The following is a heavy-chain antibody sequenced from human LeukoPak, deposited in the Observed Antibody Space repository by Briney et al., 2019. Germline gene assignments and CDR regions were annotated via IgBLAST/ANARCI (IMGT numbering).Heavy chain of an antibody. CDR2: IIAILGIA. CDR3: ARDMGIAAAGTGTGRIDY. V-gene: IGHV1-69*04. J-gene: IGHJ4*02. D-gene: IGHD6-13*01. Sequence: SVKVSCKASGGTFSSYAISWVRQAPGQGLEWMGRIIAILGIANYAQKFQGRVTITADKSTSTAYMELSSLRTEDTAVYYCARDMGIAAAGTGTGRIDYWGQGTLVTVSS. CDR1: GGTFSSYA.